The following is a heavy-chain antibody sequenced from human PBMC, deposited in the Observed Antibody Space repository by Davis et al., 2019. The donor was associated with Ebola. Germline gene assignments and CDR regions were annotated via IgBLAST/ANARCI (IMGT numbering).Heavy chain of an antibody. CDR2: IYPGDSDT. CDR1: GYSFTSYW. CDR3: ASRSSGWSGKYYYYYYMDV. Sequence: GESLKISCKGSGYSFTSYWIGWVRQMPGKGLEWMGIIYPGDSDTRYSPSFQGHVTISADKSISTAYLQWSSLKASDTAMYYCASRSSGWSGKYYYYYYMDVWGKGTTVTVSS. V-gene: IGHV5-51*01. D-gene: IGHD6-19*01. J-gene: IGHJ6*03.